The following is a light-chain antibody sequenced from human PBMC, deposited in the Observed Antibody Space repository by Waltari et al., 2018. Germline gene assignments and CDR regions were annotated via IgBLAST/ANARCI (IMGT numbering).Light chain of an antibody. CDR2: QDN. CDR3: QAWDSSTAWKV. V-gene: IGLV3-1*01. J-gene: IGLJ1*01. Sequence: SYDLTQPPSVSVSPGQTASITCSGDKLGDKFVSWYQQKPGQSPVLCIYQDNKRPSGIPERFSGSNAGNTATLTISGTQAMDEADYYCQAWDSSTAWKVFGTGTKVTVL. CDR1: KLGDKF.